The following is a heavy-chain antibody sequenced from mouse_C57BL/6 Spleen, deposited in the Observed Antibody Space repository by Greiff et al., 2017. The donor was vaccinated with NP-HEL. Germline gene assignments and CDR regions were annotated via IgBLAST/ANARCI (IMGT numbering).Heavy chain of an antibody. V-gene: IGHV1-26*01. CDR1: GYTFTDYY. J-gene: IGHJ1*03. CDR2: INPKNGGT. Sequence: EVQLQQSGPELVKPGASVKISCKASGYTFTDYYMNWVKQSPGKGLEWIGDINPKNGGTSYNQKFKGKATLTVDKSSSTAYMELRSLTSEDSAVYYCARRALSTTVVGYWYFDVWGTGTTVTVSS. D-gene: IGHD1-1*01. CDR3: ARRALSTTVVGYWYFDV.